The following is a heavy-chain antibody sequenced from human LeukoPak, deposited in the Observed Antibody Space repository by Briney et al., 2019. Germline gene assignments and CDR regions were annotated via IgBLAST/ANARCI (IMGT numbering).Heavy chain of an antibody. J-gene: IGHJ6*03. Sequence: ASVKVSCKASGYTFTGYYMHWVRQAPGQGLEWMGWINPNSGGTNYAQKFQGRVTMTRNTSISTAYMELSSLRSEDTAVYYCARGNPYYYYYMDVWGKGTTVTISS. CDR2: INPNSGGT. CDR3: ARGNPYYYYYMDV. V-gene: IGHV1-2*02. CDR1: GYTFTGYY.